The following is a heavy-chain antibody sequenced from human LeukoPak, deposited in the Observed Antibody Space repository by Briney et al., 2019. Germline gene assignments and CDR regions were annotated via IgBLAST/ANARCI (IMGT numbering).Heavy chain of an antibody. CDR2: INPSTGGT. CDR3: ARSFSTSGWYGDY. J-gene: IGHJ4*02. D-gene: IGHD6-19*01. Sequence: ASVRVSCKASGYTFTGYYILWVRQAAGQGLEWMGWINPSTGGTNYAQNFQDRVTMTRDTSISTAYMELSSLRSDDTALYYCARSFSTSGWYGDYWGQGTLVTVSS. V-gene: IGHV1-2*02. CDR1: GYTFTGYY.